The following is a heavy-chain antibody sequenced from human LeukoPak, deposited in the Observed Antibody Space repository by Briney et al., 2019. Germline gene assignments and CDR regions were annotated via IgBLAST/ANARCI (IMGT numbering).Heavy chain of an antibody. CDR2: IIPIFGTA. CDR1: GGTFSSYA. CDR3: AGGARLKDWFDP. V-gene: IGHV1-69*05. Sequence: ASVKVSCKASGGTFSSYAISWVRQAPGQGLEWMGGIIPIFGTANYAQKFQGRVTITTDESTSTAYMELSSLRSEDTAVYYCAGGARLKDWFDPWGQGTLVTVSS. J-gene: IGHJ5*02. D-gene: IGHD6-6*01.